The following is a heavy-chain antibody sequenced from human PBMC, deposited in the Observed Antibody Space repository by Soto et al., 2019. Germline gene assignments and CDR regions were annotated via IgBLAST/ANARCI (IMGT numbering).Heavy chain of an antibody. Sequence: SETLSLTCAVSGGSISSSNWWSWVRQPPGKGLEWIGEIYHSGSTNYNPSLKSRVTISVDKSKNQFSLKLSSVTAADTAVYYCAREIVVVVAATRARDWFDPWGQGTLVTVSS. CDR3: AREIVVVVAATRARDWFDP. CDR2: IYHSGST. D-gene: IGHD2-15*01. V-gene: IGHV4-4*02. CDR1: GGSISSSNW. J-gene: IGHJ5*02.